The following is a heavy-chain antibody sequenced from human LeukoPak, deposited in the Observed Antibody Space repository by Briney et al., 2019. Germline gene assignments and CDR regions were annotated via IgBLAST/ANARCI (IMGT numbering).Heavy chain of an antibody. D-gene: IGHD1-1*01. Sequence: SETLSLTCTVSGGSISSYYWSWIRQPPGKGLEWIGYIYHSGSTNYNPSLKSRVTISLDTSKNLFSLKLSSVTAADTAVYYCARPSGMGPAFDIWGQGTMVTVST. J-gene: IGHJ3*02. V-gene: IGHV4-59*08. CDR2: IYHSGST. CDR3: ARPSGMGPAFDI. CDR1: GGSISSYY.